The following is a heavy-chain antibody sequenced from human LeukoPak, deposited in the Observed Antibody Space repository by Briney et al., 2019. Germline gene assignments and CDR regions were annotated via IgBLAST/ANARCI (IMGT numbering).Heavy chain of an antibody. CDR2: IGTAGDT. J-gene: IGHJ6*03. CDR3: VRAPPGSRAFHYSYMDV. Sequence: GGSLRLSCAASGFTFSRYDMHWVRQVTGKGLEWVSTIGTAGDTYYPDSAKGRFTISRENAENSLYLHMSSLRAGDTALYYCVRAPPGSRAFHYSYMDVWGKGNTVTISS. CDR1: GFTFSRYD. D-gene: IGHD1-26*01. V-gene: IGHV3-13*01.